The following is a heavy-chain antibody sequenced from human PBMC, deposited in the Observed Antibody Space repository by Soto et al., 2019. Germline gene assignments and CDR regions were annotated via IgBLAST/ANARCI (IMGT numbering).Heavy chain of an antibody. CDR2: INPNSGGT. Sequence: ASVKVSCKASGYTFTGYYMHWVRQAPGQELEWMGWINPNSGGTNYAQKFQGWVTMTRDTSISTAYMELSRLRSDDTAVYYCARGGGTIPGTITFDAFDIWGQGSMVTVSS. D-gene: IGHD1-20*01. V-gene: IGHV1-2*04. CDR1: GYTFTGYY. CDR3: ARGGGTIPGTITFDAFDI. J-gene: IGHJ3*02.